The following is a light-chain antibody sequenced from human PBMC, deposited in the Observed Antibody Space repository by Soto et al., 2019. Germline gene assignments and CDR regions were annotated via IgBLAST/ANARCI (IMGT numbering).Light chain of an antibody. CDR1: QGIGVR. J-gene: IGKJ1*01. V-gene: IGKV1-12*01. CDR3: LQVNSFPRT. Sequence: IQMTQSPSSLSASIGDRVTITCRASQGIGVRLAWFQQKPGKALQYLIQSASTLASGVPSRFSGSGSGTDFILTINNLQPEDVATYYCLQVNSFPRTFGQGTKVDIK. CDR2: SAS.